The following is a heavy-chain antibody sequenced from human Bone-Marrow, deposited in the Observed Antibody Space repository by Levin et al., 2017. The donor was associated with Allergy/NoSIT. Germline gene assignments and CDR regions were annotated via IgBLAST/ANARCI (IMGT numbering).Heavy chain of an antibody. CDR3: ARDGGGSFSASFDT. J-gene: IGHJ5*02. V-gene: IGHV4-39*02. Sequence: SETLSLTCSVSGGSISGSTFYWGWIRQPPGTGLEWIAKIHFNGRTSYNPSLKSRVTVFVDTSKNQFSLKLSSVTAADTALYYCARDGGGSFSASFDTWGQGTLVTVSS. CDR2: IHFNGRT. D-gene: IGHD2-15*01. CDR1: GGSISGSTFY.